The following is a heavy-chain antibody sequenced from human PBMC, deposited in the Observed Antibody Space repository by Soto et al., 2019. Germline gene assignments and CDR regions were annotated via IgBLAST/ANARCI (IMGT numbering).Heavy chain of an antibody. CDR3: ASEGRDCSGGSCYDHAHNWFDP. CDR1: GYTFTSYY. J-gene: IGHJ5*02. D-gene: IGHD2-15*01. CDR2: INPSGGST. Sequence: GASVKVSCKASGYTFTSYYMHWVRQAPGQGLEWMGIINPSGGSTSYAQKFQGRVTMTRDTSTSTVYMELSSLRSEDTAVYYCASEGRDCSGGSCYDHAHNWFDPWGQGTLVPVSS. V-gene: IGHV1-46*03.